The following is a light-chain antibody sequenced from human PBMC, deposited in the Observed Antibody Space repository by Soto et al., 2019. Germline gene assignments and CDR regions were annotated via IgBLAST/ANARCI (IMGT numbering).Light chain of an antibody. CDR1: HDIGTY. CDR3: QQFDSVPLT. Sequence: DVQMTQSPSSLSASFGDRVTITCQASHDIGTYLNWYQHKPGKAPKLLIFDTSHLATGVPARFSGSGSDTYFTFTITNLQAEYFASYYCQQFDSVPLTFGGGTHVEI. CDR2: DTS. V-gene: IGKV1-33*01. J-gene: IGKJ4*01.